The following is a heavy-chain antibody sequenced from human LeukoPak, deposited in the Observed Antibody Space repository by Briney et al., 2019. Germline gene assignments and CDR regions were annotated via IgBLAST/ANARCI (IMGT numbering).Heavy chain of an antibody. V-gene: IGHV1-69*04. CDR2: IIPIPGIA. CDR1: GGTFSSYA. Sequence: SVKVSCKASGGTFSSYAISWVRQAPGQGLEWMGRIIPIPGIANYAQKFQGRVTITADKSTSTAYMELSSLRSEDTAVYYCARVVRASRYYYYGMDVWGQGTTVTVSS. D-gene: IGHD3-10*01. CDR3: ARVVRASRYYYYGMDV. J-gene: IGHJ6*02.